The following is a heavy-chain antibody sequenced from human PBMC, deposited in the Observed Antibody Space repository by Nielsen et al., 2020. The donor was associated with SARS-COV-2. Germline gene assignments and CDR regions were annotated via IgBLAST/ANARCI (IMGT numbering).Heavy chain of an antibody. CDR2: IYYSGST. J-gene: IGHJ4*02. CDR3: ATRGEFDWLFYFDY. CDR1: GGSISSSSYY. V-gene: IGHV4-39*07. D-gene: IGHD3-9*01. Sequence: SETLSLTCTVSGGSISSSSYYWGWIRQPPGKGLEWIGSIYYSGSTYYNPSLKSRVTISVDTSKNQFSLKLSSVTAADTAVYYCATRGEFDWLFYFDYWGQGTLVTVSS.